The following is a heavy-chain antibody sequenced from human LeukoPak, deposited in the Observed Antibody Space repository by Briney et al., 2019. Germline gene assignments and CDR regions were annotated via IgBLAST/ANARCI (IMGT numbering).Heavy chain of an antibody. Sequence: GGSLRLSCAASGFTFSSYWMNWVRQTPGKGLEWVANIKPDGSEKFYVDSGNGRFTISRDNTKNSLYLQMNSLRGDDTAVYHCAGLTRSAMSGAAYWGQGTLVTVSS. CDR3: AGLTRSAMSGAAY. D-gene: IGHD6-13*01. V-gene: IGHV3-7*01. CDR1: GFTFSSYW. J-gene: IGHJ4*02. CDR2: IKPDGSEK.